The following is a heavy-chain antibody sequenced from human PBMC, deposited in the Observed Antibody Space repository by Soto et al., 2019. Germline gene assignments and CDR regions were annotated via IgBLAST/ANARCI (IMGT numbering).Heavy chain of an antibody. CDR1: GFTFSNYA. J-gene: IGHJ6*02. D-gene: IGHD6-13*01. CDR3: AKDPLGSSSNWYPGTYAMDV. CDR2: ISGSGSNT. Sequence: PGGSLRLSCAASGFTFSNYAMSWVRQAPGKGLEWVSAISGSGSNTYYADAVKGRSTISRDNSKNTLYLQMNSLRAEDTAVYYCAKDPLGSSSNWYPGTYAMDVWGQGTTVTVSS. V-gene: IGHV3-23*01.